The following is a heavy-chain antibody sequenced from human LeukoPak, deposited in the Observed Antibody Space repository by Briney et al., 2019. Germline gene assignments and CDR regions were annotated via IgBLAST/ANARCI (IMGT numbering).Heavy chain of an antibody. CDR1: GFTFSSYS. Sequence: GGSLRLSCAASGFTFSSYSMNWVRQAPGKGLEWVSYISSSSSNIYYADSVTGRFTISRDNAKNSLYLQMNSLRAEDTAVYYCARRTPGYCSGGSCYGFQHWGQGTLVTVSS. CDR3: ARRTPGYCSGGSCYGFQH. J-gene: IGHJ1*01. CDR2: ISSSSSNI. D-gene: IGHD2-15*01. V-gene: IGHV3-48*04.